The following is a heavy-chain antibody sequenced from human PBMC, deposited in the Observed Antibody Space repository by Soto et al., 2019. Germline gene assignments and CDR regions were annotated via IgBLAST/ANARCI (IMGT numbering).Heavy chain of an antibody. D-gene: IGHD3-10*01. V-gene: IGHV3-48*03. CDR3: ARGPMVRGVIAYYYYGMDV. J-gene: IGHJ6*02. CDR2: ISSSGSTI. CDR1: GFTFSSYE. Sequence: GGSLRLFCAASGFTFSSYEMNWVRQAPGKGLEWVSYISSSGSTIYYADSVKGRFTISRDNAKNSLYLQMNSLRAEDTAVYYCARGPMVRGVIAYYYYGMDVWGQGTTVTVSS.